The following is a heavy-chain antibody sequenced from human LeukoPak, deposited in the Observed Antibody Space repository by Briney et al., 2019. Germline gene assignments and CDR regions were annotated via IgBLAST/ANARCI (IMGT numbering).Heavy chain of an antibody. V-gene: IGHV4-59*01. J-gene: IGHJ6*02. CDR2: IYYSGST. Sequence: SETLSLTCTVSGGSNSSYYWSWIRQPPGKGLEWIGYIYYSGSTNYNPSLKSRVTISVDTSKNQFSLKLSSVTAADTAVYYCARAVHGMDVWGQGTTVTVSS. CDR3: ARAVHGMDV. CDR1: GGSNSSYY.